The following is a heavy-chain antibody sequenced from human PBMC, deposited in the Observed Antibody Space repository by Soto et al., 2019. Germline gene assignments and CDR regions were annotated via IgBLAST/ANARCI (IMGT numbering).Heavy chain of an antibody. V-gene: IGHV3-30*18. CDR1: GFTFRSYG. Sequence: LGGSLRLSYAASGFTFRSYGMHWVRQAPGKGLEWVAVISYDGSNKYYADSVKGRFTISRDNSKNTLYLQMNSLRAEDTAVYYCAKEYSSSWYLDYWGQGTLVTVSS. D-gene: IGHD6-13*01. J-gene: IGHJ4*02. CDR3: AKEYSSSWYLDY. CDR2: ISYDGSNK.